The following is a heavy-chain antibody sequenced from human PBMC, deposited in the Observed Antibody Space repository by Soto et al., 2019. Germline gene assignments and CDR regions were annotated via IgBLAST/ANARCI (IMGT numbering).Heavy chain of an antibody. CDR3: ARDLPEIFWSGYFAYYYYYGMDV. J-gene: IGHJ6*02. CDR2: ISYDGSNK. V-gene: IGHV3-30-3*01. CDR1: GFTFSSYA. Sequence: PVGSLRLSCAASGFTFSSYAMHWVRQAPGKGLEWVAVISYDGSNKYYADSVKGRFTISRDNSKNTLYLQMNSLRAEDTAVYYCARDLPEIFWSGYFAYYYYYGMDVWGQGTTVTVS. D-gene: IGHD3-3*01.